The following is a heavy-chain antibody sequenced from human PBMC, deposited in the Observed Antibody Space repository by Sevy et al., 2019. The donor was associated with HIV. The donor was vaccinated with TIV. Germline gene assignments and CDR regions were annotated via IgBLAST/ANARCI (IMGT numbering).Heavy chain of an antibody. V-gene: IGHV3-21*01. CDR2: ISSSSSYI. CDR3: ARDWGDIVATTGIDY. D-gene: IGHD5-12*01. J-gene: IGHJ4*02. CDR1: GFTFSSYS. Sequence: GGSLRLSCAASGFTFSSYSMNWVRQAPGKGLEWVSSISSSSSYIYYADSVKVRFTISRDNAKNSLYLQMNSLRAEDTAVYYCARDWGDIVATTGIDYWGQGTLVTVSS.